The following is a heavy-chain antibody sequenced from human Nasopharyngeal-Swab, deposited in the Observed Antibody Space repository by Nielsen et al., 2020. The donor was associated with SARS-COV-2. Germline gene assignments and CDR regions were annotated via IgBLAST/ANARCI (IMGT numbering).Heavy chain of an antibody. CDR3: ASRISSGSPNWYFDL. CDR2: IIPILGIA. CDR1: GGTFSSYA. V-gene: IGHV1-69*10. D-gene: IGHD3-10*01. Sequence: SVKVSCKASGGTFSSYAISWVRQAPGQGLEWMGGIIPILGIANYAQKFQGRVTITADKSTSTAYMELSSLRSEDTAVYYCASRISSGSPNWYFDLWGRGTLVTVSS. J-gene: IGHJ2*01.